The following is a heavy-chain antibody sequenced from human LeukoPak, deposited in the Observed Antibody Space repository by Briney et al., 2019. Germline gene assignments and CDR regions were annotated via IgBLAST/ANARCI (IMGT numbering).Heavy chain of an antibody. CDR2: IYYSGST. CDR3: ARGPYGSGSYFYY. J-gene: IGHJ4*02. CDR1: GGSISSYY. V-gene: IGHV4-59*08. Sequence: PSETLSVTCTVSGGSISSYYWSWIRQPPGKGVEWIGYIYYSGSTNYNPSLKSRVTISIDTSKNQFSLKLSSVTAADTAVYYCARGPYGSGSYFYYWGQGTLVTVSS. D-gene: IGHD3-10*01.